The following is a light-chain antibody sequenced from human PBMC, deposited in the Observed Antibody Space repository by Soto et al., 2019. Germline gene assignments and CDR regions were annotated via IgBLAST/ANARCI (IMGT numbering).Light chain of an antibody. CDR2: GAS. Sequence: EIVLTQSPGTLSQSPGERATLSCRASQSVSNSYLAWYQQKPGQAPRLLIYGASSRAAGIPDRFGGAGSGTDFTLTISRLEPEDFAVYYCQQYGNSPQTFGQGTKVEFK. J-gene: IGKJ1*01. CDR3: QQYGNSPQT. CDR1: QSVSNSY. V-gene: IGKV3-20*01.